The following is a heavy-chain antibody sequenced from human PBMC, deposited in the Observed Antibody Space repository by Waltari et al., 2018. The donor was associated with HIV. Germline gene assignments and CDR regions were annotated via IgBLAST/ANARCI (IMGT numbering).Heavy chain of an antibody. Sequence: EVQLVQSGGGLMQPGRSLRTTCRAPGLTISRNYHSRVHQAPGKGLEWVSVIYSGGNTYYADSVKGRFTISRDNSKNTLYLQLNSLRAEDSAVYYCARDLGSSSWYNYYYGMDVWGQGTTVTVSS. CDR1: GLTISRNY. CDR2: IYSGGNT. J-gene: IGHJ6*02. V-gene: IGHV3-53*01. CDR3: ARDLGSSSWYNYYYGMDV. D-gene: IGHD6-13*01.